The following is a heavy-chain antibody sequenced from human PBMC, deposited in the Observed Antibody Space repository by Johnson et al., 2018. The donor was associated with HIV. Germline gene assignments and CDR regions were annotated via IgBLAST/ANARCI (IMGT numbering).Heavy chain of an antibody. V-gene: IGHV3-33*03. Sequence: QVQLVESGGGVVQPGRSLRLSCTASGFTFSNYAMHWVRQAPGKGLEWVAVLWYDGSNQYYADSVKGRFTISRDNAMNSLYLQMNSLRADDTAVYYCAKDLPSGWDGGDAFDIWGQGTMVIVSS. J-gene: IGHJ3*02. CDR1: GFTFSNYA. CDR3: AKDLPSGWDGGDAFDI. D-gene: IGHD6-19*01. CDR2: LWYDGSNQ.